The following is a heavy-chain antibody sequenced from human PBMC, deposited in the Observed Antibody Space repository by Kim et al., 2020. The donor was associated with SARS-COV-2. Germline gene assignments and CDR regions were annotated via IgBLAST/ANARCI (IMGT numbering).Heavy chain of an antibody. Sequence: SETLSLTCTVSGGSISSSSYYWGWIRQPPGKGLEWIGSIYYSGSTYYNPSLKSRVTISVDTSKNQFSLKLSSVTAADTAVYYCARLSGRNAFDIWGQGTMVTVSS. CDR1: GGSISSSSYY. V-gene: IGHV4-39*01. CDR2: IYYSGST. CDR3: ARLSGRNAFDI. D-gene: IGHD7-27*01. J-gene: IGHJ3*02.